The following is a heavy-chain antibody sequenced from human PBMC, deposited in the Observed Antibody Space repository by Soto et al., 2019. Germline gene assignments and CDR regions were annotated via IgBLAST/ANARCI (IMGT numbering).Heavy chain of an antibody. Sequence: PGGSLRLSCAASGFTFSSYAMHWVRQAPGKGLEWVAVISYDGSNKYYADSVKGRFTISRDNSKNTLYLQMNSLRAEDTAVYYCARDPRFLEWLLPLSSYYYGMDVWGQGTTVTVSS. CDR1: GFTFSSYA. J-gene: IGHJ6*02. D-gene: IGHD3-3*01. CDR2: ISYDGSNK. CDR3: ARDPRFLEWLLPLSSYYYGMDV. V-gene: IGHV3-30-3*01.